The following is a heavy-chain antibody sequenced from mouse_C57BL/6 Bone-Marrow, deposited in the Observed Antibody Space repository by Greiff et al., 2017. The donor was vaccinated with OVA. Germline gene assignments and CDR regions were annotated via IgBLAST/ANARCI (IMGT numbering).Heavy chain of an antibody. Sequence: VQLQQSGAELVRPGASVKLSCTASGFNIKDDYMHWVKQRPEQGLEWIGRIDPENGDTEYDPKFQGKATITADTSSNTAYLQLSSLTSEDTAVYYCTTFPGYAMDYWGQGTSVTVSS. CDR3: TTFPGYAMDY. V-gene: IGHV14-4*01. CDR1: GFNIKDDY. CDR2: IDPENGDT. J-gene: IGHJ4*01.